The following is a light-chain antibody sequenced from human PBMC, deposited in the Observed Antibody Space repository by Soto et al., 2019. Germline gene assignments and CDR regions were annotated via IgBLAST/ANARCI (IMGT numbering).Light chain of an antibody. V-gene: IGKV4-1*01. CDR2: WAS. J-gene: IGKJ1*01. Sequence: DIVMTQSPDSLAVSLGERATINCKSSQSVLYSSNNKNYLAWYLQRPGQPPKLLIYWASTRESGVPDRFSGSGSGTEFTLTISSLQGEDVAVYYCKQYYSTPPTFGQGTKVEIK. CDR3: KQYYSTPPT. CDR1: QSVLYSSNNKNY.